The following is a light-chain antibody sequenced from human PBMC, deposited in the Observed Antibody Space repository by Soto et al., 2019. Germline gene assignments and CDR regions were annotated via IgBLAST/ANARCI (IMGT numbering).Light chain of an antibody. J-gene: IGKJ5*01. V-gene: IGKV3-20*01. CDR2: GAS. CDR1: QSVAGSY. CDR3: QQYGSSSEIT. Sequence: EIVVKQDTGTRSLSPGEIATLSCRAIQSVAGSYLAWYQQKPGQAPRLLIYGASSRATGFPDRFSGSGSGTDFTLTISGLEPEDSAVYYCQQYGSSSEITFGQGTRLEIK.